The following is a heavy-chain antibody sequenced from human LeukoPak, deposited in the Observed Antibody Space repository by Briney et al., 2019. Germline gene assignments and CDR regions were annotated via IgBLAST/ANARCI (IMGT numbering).Heavy chain of an antibody. J-gene: IGHJ4*02. CDR1: GGTFISYA. CDR3: ARGSRQWLVRLDY. CDR2: IMPIFGTA. V-gene: IGHV1-69*05. D-gene: IGHD6-19*01. Sequence: SGKVSFKASGGTFISYAISWVRQAPGQGQEWRGRIMPIFGTANYAQKFQGRVTITTHESTSTACMELSSLRSEDTAVYYCARGSRQWLVRLDYWGQGTLVTVSS.